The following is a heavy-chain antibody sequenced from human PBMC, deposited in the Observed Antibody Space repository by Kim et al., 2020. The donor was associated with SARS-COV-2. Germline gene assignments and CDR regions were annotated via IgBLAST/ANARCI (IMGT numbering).Heavy chain of an antibody. CDR2: INHSGGT. V-gene: IGHV4-34*01. CDR1: GGSFSGYY. CDR3: ARGYDYVWGSYRCYFDY. D-gene: IGHD3-16*02. J-gene: IGHJ4*02. Sequence: SETLSLTCAVYGGSFSGYYWSWIRQPPGKGLEWIGEINHSGGTNYNPSLKSRVTISVDTSKNQFSLKLSSVTAADTAVYYCARGYDYVWGSYRCYFDYWGQGTLVTVSS.